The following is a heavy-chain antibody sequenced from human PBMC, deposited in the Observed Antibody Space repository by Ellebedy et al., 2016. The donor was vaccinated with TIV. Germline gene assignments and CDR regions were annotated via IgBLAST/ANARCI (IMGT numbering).Heavy chain of an antibody. Sequence: MPSETLSLTCTVSGGSISSSSYYWGWIRQPPGKGLEWIGSIYYGGSTYYNPSLKSRVTISVDTSKNQVSLKLSSVTAADTAVYYCARHPLESLVGLMYFDYWGQGTLVTVSS. D-gene: IGHD2-15*01. CDR2: IYYGGST. CDR1: GGSISSSSYY. CDR3: ARHPLESLVGLMYFDY. V-gene: IGHV4-39*01. J-gene: IGHJ4*02.